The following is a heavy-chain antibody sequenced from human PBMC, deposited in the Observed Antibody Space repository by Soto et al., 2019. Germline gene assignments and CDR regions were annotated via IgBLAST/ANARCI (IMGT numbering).Heavy chain of an antibody. CDR2: IYYSGST. D-gene: IGHD3-22*01. J-gene: IGHJ4*02. CDR3: AREEGKYSYDSSGYYDD. CDR1: GGSISSYY. V-gene: IGHV4-59*01. Sequence: SKTLSLTCTVSGGSISSYYWSSIRQPPGKGLEWIGYIYYSGSTNYNPSLKSRVTISVDTSKKQFSMKLSSVNDEDMAVYYCAREEGKYSYDSSGYYDDWCKGTLVPAFS.